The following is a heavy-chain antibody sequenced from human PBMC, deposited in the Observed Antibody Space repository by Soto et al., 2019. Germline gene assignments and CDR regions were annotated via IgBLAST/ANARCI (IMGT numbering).Heavy chain of an antibody. V-gene: IGHV4-30-4*01. CDR3: ASNSYGHTFYDF. CDR1: GGSISSGDYY. Sequence: SETLSLTCTVSGGSISSGDYYWSWIRQPPGKGLEWIGYIYYSGSTYYNPSLKSRVTISVDTSKNQFSLKLSSVTAADTAVYYCASNSYGHTFYDFWGPGTLVTVSS. J-gene: IGHJ4*02. D-gene: IGHD5-18*01. CDR2: IYYSGST.